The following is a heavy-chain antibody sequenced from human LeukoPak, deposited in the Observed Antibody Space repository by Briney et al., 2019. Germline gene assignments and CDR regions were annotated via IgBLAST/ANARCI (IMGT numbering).Heavy chain of an antibody. D-gene: IGHD6-19*01. J-gene: IGHJ4*02. CDR3: AKDQGSAVAGTFPDY. CDR2: ISWDGGRT. Sequence: GGSLRLSCTASGFTFDDYTMHWVRQAPGRGLEWVSLISWDGGRTYYADSVKGRFTISRDNSKNSLYLQMNSLRTEDTALYYCAKDQGSAVAGTFPDYWGQGTLVTVSS. V-gene: IGHV3-43*01. CDR1: GFTFDDYT.